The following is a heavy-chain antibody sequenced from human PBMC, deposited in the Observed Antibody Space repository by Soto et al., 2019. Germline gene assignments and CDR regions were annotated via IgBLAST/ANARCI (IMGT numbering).Heavy chain of an antibody. CDR1: GYTFTTYY. CDR2: INPNGGST. CDR3: ARAGYCSGGTCFHGNCDY. J-gene: IGHJ4*02. V-gene: IGHV1-46*01. Sequence: QVQLVQSGAEVKRPGASVKVSCKASGYTFTTYYMHWVRQAPGQGLEWLGIINPNGGSTTHAQKFHGGVTMTRDTSTSTVYLELSSLRSEDTAVYYCARAGYCSGGTCFHGNCDYWGQGTLVTVSA. D-gene: IGHD2-15*01.